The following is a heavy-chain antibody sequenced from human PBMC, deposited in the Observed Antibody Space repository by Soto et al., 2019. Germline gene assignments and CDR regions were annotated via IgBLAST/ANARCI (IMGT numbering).Heavy chain of an antibody. D-gene: IGHD3-9*01. Sequence: PGGSLRLSCAASGFPFSNTWMGWVRQSPGKRLEWVGRIKSKTDGGTTDYAAPLKGRFTISRDDSSNILYLQMNSLRTEDTAIYFCRSYFDWVRGYWSQGSPVTVSS. J-gene: IGHJ4*02. CDR2: IKSKTDGGTT. CDR1: GFPFSNTW. V-gene: IGHV3-15*01. CDR3: RSYFDWVRGY.